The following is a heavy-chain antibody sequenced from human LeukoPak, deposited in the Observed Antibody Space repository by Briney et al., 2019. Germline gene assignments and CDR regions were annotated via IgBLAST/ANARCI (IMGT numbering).Heavy chain of an antibody. Sequence: GGSLRLSCAASGFTFSSYEMNWVRQAPGKGLEWVSYITSSGTSIHYADSVKGRFTISRDNAKNSLYLQMNSLRAEDTAVYYCASLKNSGWGNAFHFWGQGTMVTVSS. CDR3: ASLKNSGWGNAFHF. V-gene: IGHV3-48*03. CDR1: GFTFSSYE. D-gene: IGHD6-19*01. J-gene: IGHJ3*01. CDR2: ITSSGTSI.